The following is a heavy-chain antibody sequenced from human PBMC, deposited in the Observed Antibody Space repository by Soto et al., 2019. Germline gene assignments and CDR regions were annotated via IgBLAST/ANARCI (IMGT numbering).Heavy chain of an antibody. Sequence: ASVKVSCKASGYTFTSYDINWVRQATGQGLEWMGWMNPNSGNTGYAQKFQGRVTMTRNTSISTAYMELSSLRSEDTAVYYCFRWGSSWHDAFDIWGQGTMVSVSS. CDR3: FRWGSSWHDAFDI. V-gene: IGHV1-8*01. CDR2: MNPNSGNT. J-gene: IGHJ3*02. D-gene: IGHD6-13*01. CDR1: GYTFTSYD.